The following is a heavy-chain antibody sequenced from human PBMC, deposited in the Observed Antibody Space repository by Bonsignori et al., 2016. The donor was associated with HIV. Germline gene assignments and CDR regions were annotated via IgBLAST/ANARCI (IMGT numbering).Heavy chain of an antibody. Sequence: WIRQPPGKGLEWIASIYYTGDTYYNPSLTSHFSLSVDTSENHFSLTLSSVTAADTAVYYCARMFYDFWGSLYVRRAPYYFDYWGHGSLVTVSS. J-gene: IGHJ4*01. D-gene: IGHD3/OR15-3a*01. CDR2: IYYTGDT. V-gene: IGHV4-39*07. CDR3: ARMFYDFWGSLYVRRAPYYFDY.